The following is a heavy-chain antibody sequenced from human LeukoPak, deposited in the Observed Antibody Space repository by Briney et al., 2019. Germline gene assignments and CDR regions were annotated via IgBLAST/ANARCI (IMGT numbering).Heavy chain of an antibody. D-gene: IGHD3-10*01. CDR1: GDSVSSNSAA. CDR2: TYYRSKWYN. Sequence: SRTLSLTFAISGDSVSSNSAAWNWIRQSPSRGLEWLGRTYYRSKWYNDYAISVKSRVAFNPDATKNQIYLHLYSVTPEDTAVYYCARGGYWFDPWGQGTLVTVSS. CDR3: ARGGYWFDP. V-gene: IGHV6-1*01. J-gene: IGHJ5*02.